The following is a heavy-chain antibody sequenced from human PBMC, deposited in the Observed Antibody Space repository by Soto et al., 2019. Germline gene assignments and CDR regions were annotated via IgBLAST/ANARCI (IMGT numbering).Heavy chain of an antibody. CDR3: AKDVANWYFHL. D-gene: IGHD2-21*01. V-gene: IGHV3-23*01. CDR2: ISGTGGGT. CDR1: GFTFSSQA. J-gene: IGHJ2*01. Sequence: EEQLLESGGGLVQPGGSLRLSCVASGFTFSSQAMSWVRQVPGKGLEWVSVISGTGGGTYYADSVQGRFTISRDNSQNTLYLQMNILKAEDTATYYCAKDVANWYFHLWGRGTLVTVSS.